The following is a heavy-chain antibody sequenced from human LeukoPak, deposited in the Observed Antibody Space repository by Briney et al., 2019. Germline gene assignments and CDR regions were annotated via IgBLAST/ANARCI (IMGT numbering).Heavy chain of an antibody. CDR3: AREDYYDSSGYGASYNWFDP. CDR1: GGSFSGYY. Sequence: LSLTCAVYGGSFSGYYWSWIRQAPGKGLEWVSYISSSGSTIYYADSVKGRFTISRDNAKNSLYLQMNSLRAEDTAVYYCAREDYYDSSGYGASYNWFDPWGQGTLVTVSS. D-gene: IGHD3-22*01. J-gene: IGHJ5*02. V-gene: IGHV3-11*01. CDR2: ISSSGSTI.